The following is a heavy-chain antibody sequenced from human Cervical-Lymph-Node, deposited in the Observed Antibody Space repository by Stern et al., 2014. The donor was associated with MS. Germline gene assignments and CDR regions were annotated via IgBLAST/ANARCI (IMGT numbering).Heavy chain of an antibody. J-gene: IGHJ4*02. V-gene: IGHV5-51*01. CDR1: GYTFTSYW. CDR2: IFPGGSDI. Sequence: EVQLVQSGPEVKRPGGSLKISCQASGYTFTSYWIGWVRQMPGKGLEWIAIIFPGGSDIRYSPSFQGQVTISADKSSSTACLQGNNLKASDTAIYYCARQRYFDYWGQGTLVTVSS. CDR3: ARQRYFDY.